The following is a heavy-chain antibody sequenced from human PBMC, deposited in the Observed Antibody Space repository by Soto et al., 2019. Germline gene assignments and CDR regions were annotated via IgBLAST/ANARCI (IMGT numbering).Heavy chain of an antibody. Sequence: EVQLVESGGGLVQPGRSLRLSCAASGFTFDDYAMHWVRHAPGKGLEWVSGISWNSGSIGYADSVKGRFTISRDNAKNSLYLQMNSLRAEDTSLYYCAGAFAVAAPDFDYWGQGTLVTVSS. D-gene: IGHD6-19*01. V-gene: IGHV3-9*01. CDR3: AGAFAVAAPDFDY. CDR1: GFTFDDYA. CDR2: ISWNSGSI. J-gene: IGHJ4*02.